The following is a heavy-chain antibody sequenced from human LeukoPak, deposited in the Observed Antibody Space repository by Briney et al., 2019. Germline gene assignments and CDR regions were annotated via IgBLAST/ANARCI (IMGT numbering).Heavy chain of an antibody. Sequence: PGGSLRLSCTASGFPFQSYWMNWVRQAPGKGLELVANINADGSDKYFMDSVKGRFSISRDNANNRLYLLMTSLRAEDTAVYYCMPGRGYWGQGTLVAVSS. CDR2: INADGSDK. J-gene: IGHJ4*02. CDR3: MPGRGY. D-gene: IGHD2-8*02. CDR1: GFPFQSYW. V-gene: IGHV3-7*01.